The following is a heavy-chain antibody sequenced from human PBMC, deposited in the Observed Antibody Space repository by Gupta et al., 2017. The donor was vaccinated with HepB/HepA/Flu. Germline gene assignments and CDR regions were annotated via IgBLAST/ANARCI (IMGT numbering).Heavy chain of an antibody. V-gene: IGHV4-31*03. CDR3: ARTIVVVPAATQWFDP. Sequence: QVQLQESGPGLVKPSQTLSLTCTVSAVSISGGGYYWSWIRQHPGKGLEWLGYIYYSGSTYYNPALKSRVTISVDKSKNQFSLKLSSVTAADTAVYYCARTIVVVPAATQWFDPWGQGTLVTVSS. J-gene: IGHJ5*02. CDR2: IYYSGST. CDR1: AVSISGGGYY. D-gene: IGHD2-2*01.